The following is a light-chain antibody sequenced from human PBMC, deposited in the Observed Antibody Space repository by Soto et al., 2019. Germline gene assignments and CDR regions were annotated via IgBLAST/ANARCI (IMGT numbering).Light chain of an antibody. J-gene: IGKJ4*01. V-gene: IGKV1-33*01. CDR2: NAS. CDR3: QQYTNLPLT. CDR1: QAIITY. Sequence: DIQLTQSPSSLSASVGDRVTITCHASQAIITYLNWFQQKPGKAPKLLIYNASHLETGVPSRFSGSGSGTAFTFTISSLQPEDIGTYYCQQYTNLPLTFGGGTKVEVK.